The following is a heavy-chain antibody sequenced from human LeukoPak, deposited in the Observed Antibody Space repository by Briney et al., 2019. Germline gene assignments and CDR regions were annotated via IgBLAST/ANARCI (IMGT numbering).Heavy chain of an antibody. CDR3: LKDRASSWTFDY. CDR2: ISDDGNNV. D-gene: IGHD6-13*01. J-gene: IGHJ4*02. Sequence: GRSLRLSCAASGFTFSSYGMHWVRQAPGKGLEWVAAISDDGNNVYYADSVKGRFTISRDDSRNTLYLQMNSLSAEDTALYYCLKDRASSWTFDYWGQGTLVTVSS. CDR1: GFTFSSYG. V-gene: IGHV3-30*18.